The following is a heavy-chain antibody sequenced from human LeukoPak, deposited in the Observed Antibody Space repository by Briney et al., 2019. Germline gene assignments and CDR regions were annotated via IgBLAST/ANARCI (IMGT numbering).Heavy chain of an antibody. CDR1: GFTFSSYG. Sequence: GGSLRLSCGTSGFTFSSYGMHWVRQAPGKGLEWVSYISSSGSTIYYADSVKGRFTISRDNAKNSLYLQMNSLRAEDTAVYYCARGSRFGVVGRDAFDIWGQGTMVTVSS. V-gene: IGHV3-48*04. CDR3: ARGSRFGVVGRDAFDI. D-gene: IGHD3-3*01. J-gene: IGHJ3*02. CDR2: ISSSGSTI.